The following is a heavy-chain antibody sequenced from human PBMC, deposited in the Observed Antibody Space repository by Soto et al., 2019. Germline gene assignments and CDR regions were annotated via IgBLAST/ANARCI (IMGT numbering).Heavy chain of an antibody. D-gene: IGHD6-19*01. CDR3: ARRRYSIGWSANWFDP. V-gene: IGHV4-39*01. CDR2: ISYSGST. CDR1: GGSISSSNYY. J-gene: IGHJ5*02. Sequence: SETLSLTCTVSGGSISSSNYYWGWIRQPPEKGLEWIGSISYSGSTYYNQSLKSRVTLSVDTSKNQFSLKLTSVTAADTAVYYCARRRYSIGWSANWFDPWGQGTLVTVSS.